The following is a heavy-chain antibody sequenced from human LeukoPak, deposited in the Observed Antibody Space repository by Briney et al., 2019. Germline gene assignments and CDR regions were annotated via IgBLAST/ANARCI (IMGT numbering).Heavy chain of an antibody. Sequence: SETLSLTCTVSGGSISSYYWSWCRQPAGKALEWIGHIYTSGSTNYNPSLKSRVTMSVDTSRNQFSLKLSSVTAADTAVYYCARTPIYYYDNSSYYRWSQGTLVTVSS. CDR3: ARTPIYYYDNSSYYR. CDR1: GGSISSYY. D-gene: IGHD3-22*01. J-gene: IGHJ4*02. CDR2: IYTSGST. V-gene: IGHV4-4*07.